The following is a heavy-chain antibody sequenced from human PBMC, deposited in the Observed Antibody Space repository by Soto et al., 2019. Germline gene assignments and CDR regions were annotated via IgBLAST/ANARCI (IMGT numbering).Heavy chain of an antibody. D-gene: IGHD6-19*01. CDR3: VRGVSWSSGSVDF. J-gene: IGHJ4*02. Sequence: PPGKRLEWIGETTRSGRSTYNPSLMSRVTLSIDTSNNQFSLKLTAVTAADTAVYYCVRGVSWSSGSVDFWGPGTLVTGSS. V-gene: IGHV4-34*01. CDR2: TTRSGRS.